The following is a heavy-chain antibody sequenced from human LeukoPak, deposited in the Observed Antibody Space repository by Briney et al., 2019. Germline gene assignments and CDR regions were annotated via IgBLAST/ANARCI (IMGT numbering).Heavy chain of an antibody. CDR1: GGTFSSYA. CDR3: ARGGTSQVQLEMDY. Sequence: ASVKVSCKASGGTFSSYAISWVRQAPGQGLEWMGRIIPILGIANYAQKFQGRVTITADRSTSTAYMELSSLRSEDTAVYYCARGGTSQVQLEMDYWGQGTPVTVSS. CDR2: IIPILGIA. J-gene: IGHJ4*02. D-gene: IGHD1-1*01. V-gene: IGHV1-69*04.